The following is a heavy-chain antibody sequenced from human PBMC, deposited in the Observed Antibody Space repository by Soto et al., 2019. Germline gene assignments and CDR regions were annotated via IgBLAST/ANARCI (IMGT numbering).Heavy chain of an antibody. J-gene: IGHJ4*02. CDR1: GFTFSSYA. D-gene: IGHD4-17*01. Sequence: GSLRLSCAASGFTFSSYAMSWVRQAPGKGLEWVSAISGSGGSTYYADSVKGRFTISRDNSKNTLYLQMNSLRAEDTAVYYCAKDNYGDYVFDYWGQGTLVTVSS. V-gene: IGHV3-23*01. CDR2: ISGSGGST. CDR3: AKDNYGDYVFDY.